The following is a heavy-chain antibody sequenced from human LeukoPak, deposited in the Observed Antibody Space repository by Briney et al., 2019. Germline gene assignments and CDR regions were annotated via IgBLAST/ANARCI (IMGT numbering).Heavy chain of an antibody. D-gene: IGHD2-2*01. CDR3: ARDYDGCSSTSCYLNWFDP. V-gene: IGHV1-2*02. J-gene: IGHJ5*02. Sequence: ASVKVSCKASGYTFTGYYMHWVRQAPGQGLEWMGWINPNSGGTNYAQKCQGRVTMTRDTSIRTAHMELSRLRSDDTPVYYCARDYDGCSSTSCYLNWFDPWGQGTLVTVSS. CDR2: INPNSGGT. CDR1: GYTFTGYY.